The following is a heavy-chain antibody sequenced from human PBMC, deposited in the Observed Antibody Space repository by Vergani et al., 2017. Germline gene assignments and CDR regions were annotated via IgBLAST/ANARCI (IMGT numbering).Heavy chain of an antibody. V-gene: IGHV1-18*01. J-gene: IGHJ6*03. CDR3: ARGRIAARPYYYYYYMDV. CDR2: ISAYNGNT. D-gene: IGHD6-6*01. Sequence: QVQLVQSGAEVKKPGASVKVSCKASGYTFTSYGISWVRQAPGQGLEWMGWISAYNGNTNYAQKLQGRVTMTTDTSTSTAYMGLRSLRSDDTAVYYCARGRIAARPYYYYYYMDVWGKGTTVTVSS. CDR1: GYTFTSYG.